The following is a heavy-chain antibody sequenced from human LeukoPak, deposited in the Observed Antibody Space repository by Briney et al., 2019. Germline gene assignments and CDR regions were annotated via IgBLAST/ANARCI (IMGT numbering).Heavy chain of an antibody. CDR1: GFTVSSNY. CDR2: IYSVGST. V-gene: IGHV3-53*01. Sequence: GGSLRLSCAASGFTVSSNYMSWVRQAPGKGLEWGSVIYSVGSTYYADSVKGRFTISRDNSKNTLHLQMTSPRAEDTAVYYCARDLADWGQGTLVTVSS. CDR3: ARDLAD. J-gene: IGHJ4*02. D-gene: IGHD3-16*01.